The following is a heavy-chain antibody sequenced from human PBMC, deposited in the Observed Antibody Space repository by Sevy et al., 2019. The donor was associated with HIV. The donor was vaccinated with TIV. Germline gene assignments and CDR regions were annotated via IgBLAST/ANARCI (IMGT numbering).Heavy chain of an antibody. D-gene: IGHD2-15*01. J-gene: IGHJ6*02. Sequence: SLRLSCAASEFTVSSKYMSWVRQAPGKGLEWVSVIYSGGNTYYADSVKGRFTISRDISKNTLYLQMNSLRAEDTAIYYCATTSTPLYYYALDVWGQGTTVTVSS. V-gene: IGHV3-53*03. CDR1: EFTVSSKY. CDR3: ATTSTPLYYYALDV. CDR2: IYSGGNT.